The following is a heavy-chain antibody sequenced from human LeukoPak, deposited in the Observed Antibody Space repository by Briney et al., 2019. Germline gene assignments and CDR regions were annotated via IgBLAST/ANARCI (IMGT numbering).Heavy chain of an antibody. CDR2: ISGSGDRT. CDR3: AKVSSGWLYYFDY. V-gene: IGHV3-23*01. CDR1: GFTFSNYA. J-gene: IGHJ4*02. D-gene: IGHD6-19*01. Sequence: PGGSLRLSCAASGFTFSNYAMNWVRQAPGKGLEWVSIISGSGDRTYYTDSVKGRFTISRDNSKYTLYLQMNSLRAEDTAVYYCAKVSSGWLYYFDYWGQGTLVTVSS.